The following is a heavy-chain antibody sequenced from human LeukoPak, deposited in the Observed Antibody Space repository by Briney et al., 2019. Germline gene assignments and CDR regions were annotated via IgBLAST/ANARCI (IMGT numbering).Heavy chain of an antibody. CDR2: INHSGST. CDR1: GGSFSGYY. J-gene: IGHJ4*02. Sequence: SETLSLTCAVYGGSFSGYYWTWIRQPPGKGLEWIGEINHSGSTNYNPSLKSRVTMSVDTSKNQFSLKLSSVTAADTAVYYCARGVTTLDYWGQGTLVTVSS. CDR3: ARGVTTLDY. D-gene: IGHD4-17*01. V-gene: IGHV4-34*01.